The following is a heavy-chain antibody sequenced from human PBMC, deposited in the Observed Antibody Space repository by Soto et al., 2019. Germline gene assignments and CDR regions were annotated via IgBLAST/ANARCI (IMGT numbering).Heavy chain of an antibody. D-gene: IGHD6-19*01. J-gene: IGHJ6*03. CDR2: MNPNSGNT. V-gene: IGHV1-8*01. Sequence: ASVKVSCKDSGYTYTSYDINWVRQATGQGLEWMGWMNPNSGNTGYAQKFQGRVTMTRNTSISTAYMELSSLRSEDTAVYYCARQKAVAAYYYYYYMDVWGKGATVTVSS. CDR1: GYTYTSYD. CDR3: ARQKAVAAYYYYYYMDV.